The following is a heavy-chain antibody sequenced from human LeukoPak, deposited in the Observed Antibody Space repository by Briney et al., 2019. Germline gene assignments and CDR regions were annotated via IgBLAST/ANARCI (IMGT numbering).Heavy chain of an antibody. CDR1: GYTFTGYY. V-gene: IGHV1-2*02. CDR3: ARDPSNSGYDYLYYFDY. Sequence: GASVKVSCEASGYTFTGYYKHWVRQAPGQGLEWMGWINPDNGGTNYAQKFQGRVTMTRDMSISTAYMELSRLRSDDTAVYYCARDPSNSGYDYLYYFDYWGQGTLVTVSS. CDR2: INPDNGGT. D-gene: IGHD5-12*01. J-gene: IGHJ4*02.